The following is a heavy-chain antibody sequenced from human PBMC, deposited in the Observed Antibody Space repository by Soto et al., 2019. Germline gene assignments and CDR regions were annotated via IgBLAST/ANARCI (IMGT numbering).Heavy chain of an antibody. CDR3: ACRTALEH. J-gene: IGHJ1*01. Sequence: GGSLRLSCAASGVPFNTYMMTWVRQAPGKGLEWVSSIGGDGGDTYYADSVKGRFTISRENSKSTLYLQLTSLRADDTAVYYCACRTALEHWGQGALVTVSS. CDR2: IGGDGGDT. D-gene: IGHD4-17*01. CDR1: GVPFNTYM. V-gene: IGHV3-23*01.